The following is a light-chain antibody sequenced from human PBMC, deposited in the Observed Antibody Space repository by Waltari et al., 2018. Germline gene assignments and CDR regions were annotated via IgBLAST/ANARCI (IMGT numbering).Light chain of an antibody. J-gene: IGKJ1*01. CDR3: QQSYSLPPT. CDR1: QTVSNY. V-gene: IGKV1-39*01. Sequence: DIQMTQSPPSLSASVGDRVTISCRASQTVSNYLNWFQQKSGKAPKLLIYAASTLQGGVPPRFTGSGAGTDFTLTITSLQPGDFATYYCQQSYSLPPTFGQGTKVEVK. CDR2: AAS.